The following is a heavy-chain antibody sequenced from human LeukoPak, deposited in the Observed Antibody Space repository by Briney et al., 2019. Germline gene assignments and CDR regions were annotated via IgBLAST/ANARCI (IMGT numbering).Heavy chain of an antibody. CDR3: ARLSGYYDSSGYYSAWYFDL. J-gene: IGHJ2*01. V-gene: IGHV4-34*01. CDR1: GGSFSGYY. D-gene: IGHD3-22*01. Sequence: SETLSLTCAVYGGSFSGYYWSWIRQPPGKGLEWIGEINHSGSTNYNPSLKSRVTISVDTSKNQFSLKLSSVTAADTAVYYCARLSGYYDSSGYYSAWYFDLWGRGTLVTVSS. CDR2: INHSGST.